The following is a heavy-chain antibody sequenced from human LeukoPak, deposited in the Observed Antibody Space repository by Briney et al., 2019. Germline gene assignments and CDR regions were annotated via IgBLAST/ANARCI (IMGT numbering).Heavy chain of an antibody. V-gene: IGHV4-59*01. Sequence: SETLSLTCTVSGGSISGYYWSWIRQPPGKGLQWIGYIYYSGSTKYNPSVISRVSISVDTSKNQFSLRLSSVTAADTAVYYCARGGVGTMRGSFWGYWGQGTLVTVSS. CDR2: IYYSGST. CDR1: GGSISGYY. CDR3: ARGGVGTMRGSFWGY. J-gene: IGHJ4*02. D-gene: IGHD3-16*01.